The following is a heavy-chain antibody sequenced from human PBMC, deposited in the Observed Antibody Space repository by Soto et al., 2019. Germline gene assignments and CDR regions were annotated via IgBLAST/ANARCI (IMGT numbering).Heavy chain of an antibody. CDR3: ARADDYKSSCFXP. J-gene: IGHJ5*02. D-gene: IGHD3-22*01. CDR1: GGSVSSTTNY. V-gene: IGHV4-61*01. Sequence: SETLSLTCIVSGGSVSSTTNYWGWIRQPPGKGLEWIGYISYSGATNYNPSLTGRVSMSLDTSKNQFSLKLISVTAADTAFYYCARADDYKSSCFXPWGQGTLVXVSS. CDR2: ISYSGAT.